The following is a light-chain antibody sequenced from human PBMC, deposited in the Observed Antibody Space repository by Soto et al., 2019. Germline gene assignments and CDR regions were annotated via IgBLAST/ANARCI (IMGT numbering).Light chain of an antibody. J-gene: IGKJ2*01. CDR2: GAS. Sequence: DIRLTQSPASLSASVGARVSITCRTSRSISRYLNWYQQKLGKAPKLLIYGASTLQDGVPSRFSGSGSGTDFTLTISGLQPEDFATYYCQESYSSPYFFGQGTKLEMK. CDR3: QESYSSPYF. CDR1: RSISRY. V-gene: IGKV1-39*01.